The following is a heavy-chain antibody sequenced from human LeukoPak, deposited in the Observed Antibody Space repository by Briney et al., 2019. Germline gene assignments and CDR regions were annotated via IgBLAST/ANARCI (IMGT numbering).Heavy chain of an antibody. D-gene: IGHD3-10*01. Sequence: GGSLRLSCAASGFTFSSYAMSWVRQAPGRGLEWVSAISGSGGSTYYADSVKGRFTISRDNSKNTLYLQMNSLRAEDTAVYYCARARKLTMVRGVIHDYWGQGTLVTVSS. CDR3: ARARKLTMVRGVIHDY. CDR2: ISGSGGST. J-gene: IGHJ4*02. V-gene: IGHV3-23*01. CDR1: GFTFSSYA.